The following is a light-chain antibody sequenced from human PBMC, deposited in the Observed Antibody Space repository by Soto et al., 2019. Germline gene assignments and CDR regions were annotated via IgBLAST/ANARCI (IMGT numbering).Light chain of an antibody. J-gene: IGKJ1*01. CDR2: AES. CDR1: HFISNY. CDR3: QQSSSTPWT. V-gene: IGKV1-39*01. Sequence: DIQMTQSPSSLSASVGDRVTITCRASHFISNYLNWYQQKPGKAPTLLIFAESSLRSGVPSRFSGSGSGTDFTLTISNLQREDFATYFCQQSSSTPWTLGQGTKVEIK.